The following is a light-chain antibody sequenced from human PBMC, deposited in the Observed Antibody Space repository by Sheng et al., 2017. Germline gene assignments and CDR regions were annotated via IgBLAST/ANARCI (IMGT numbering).Light chain of an antibody. CDR3: QQYGTSPKLT. CDR2: DAS. J-gene: IGKJ4*01. Sequence: EIVMTQSPATLSVSPGERATLSCRASQSVSRNLAWYQQKPGQAPRLLIYDASSRAAGIPARFSGSGSGTDFTLTISSLEPEDFATYYCQQYGTSPKLTFGGGTKVEIK. CDR1: QSVSRN. V-gene: IGKV3D-15*02.